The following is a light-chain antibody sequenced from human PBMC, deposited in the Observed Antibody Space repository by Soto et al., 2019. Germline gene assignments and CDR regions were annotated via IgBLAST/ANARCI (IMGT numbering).Light chain of an antibody. CDR2: NSS. J-gene: IGKJ1*01. CDR1: QSVRSNY. V-gene: IGKV3-20*01. Sequence: EIVLTQSPGTLSLSPGEGATLSCRASQSVRSNYLAWYQQKPGQAPRLLIYNSSTRATGIPDRFSGSGSGTDFTLTISRLEPEDFALYYCQQYRDSPQTFGQGTKVDIK. CDR3: QQYRDSPQT.